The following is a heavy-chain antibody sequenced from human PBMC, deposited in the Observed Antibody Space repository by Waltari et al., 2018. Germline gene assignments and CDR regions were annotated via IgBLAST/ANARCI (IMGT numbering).Heavy chain of an antibody. V-gene: IGHV4-39*01. CDR1: GGSISSSSYY. CDR3: ARLGVGDY. Sequence: QLQLQESGPGLVKPSETLSLPCTVPGGSISSSSYYWGWIRQPPEKGLEWIGSIYYSGSTYYNPSLKSRVTISVDTSKNQFSLKLSSVTAADTAVYYCARLGVGDYWGQGTLVTVSS. CDR2: IYYSGST. D-gene: IGHD3-16*01. J-gene: IGHJ4*02.